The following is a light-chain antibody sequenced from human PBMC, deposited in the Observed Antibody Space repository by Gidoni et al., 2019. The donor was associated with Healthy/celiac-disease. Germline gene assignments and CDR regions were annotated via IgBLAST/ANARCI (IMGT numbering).Light chain of an antibody. CDR3: QQRSHWPYFT. CDR1: QSVSSY. CDR2: DAS. V-gene: IGKV3-11*01. J-gene: IGKJ3*01. Sequence: IVSTQSLATLSLSPGERATLPCRASQSVSSYLAWYQQKPGQAPRLLIYDASNTATDIPARFSGSGSGTDFTLTISSLGPEDFAVYSCQQRSHWPYFTFGPXTKVDIK.